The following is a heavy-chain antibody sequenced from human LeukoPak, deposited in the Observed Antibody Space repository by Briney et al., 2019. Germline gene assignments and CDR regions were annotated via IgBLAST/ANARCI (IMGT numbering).Heavy chain of an antibody. CDR1: GGSISSISYY. V-gene: IGHV4-39*07. CDR2: IYYSGST. Sequence: SETLSLTCTVSGGSISSISYYWGWIRQPPGKGLEWIGSIYYSGSTYYNPSLKSRVTISVDTSKNQFSLKLSSVTAADTAVYYCASSSLEVINYYYYMDVWGKGTTVTISS. J-gene: IGHJ6*03. CDR3: ASSSLEVINYYYYMDV. D-gene: IGHD2-21*01.